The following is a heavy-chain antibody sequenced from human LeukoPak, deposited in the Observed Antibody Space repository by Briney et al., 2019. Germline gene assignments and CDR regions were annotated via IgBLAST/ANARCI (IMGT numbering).Heavy chain of an antibody. J-gene: IGHJ4*02. CDR2: IYYSGST. CDR1: GFTFSNYA. CDR3: ARWFGELSSPFDY. D-gene: IGHD3-10*01. V-gene: IGHV4-39*01. Sequence: GSLRLSCAASGFTFSNYAMSWIRQPPGKGLEWIGSIYYSGSTYYNPSLKSRVTISVDTSKNQFSLKLSSVTAADTAVYYCARWFGELSSPFDYWGQGTLVTVSS.